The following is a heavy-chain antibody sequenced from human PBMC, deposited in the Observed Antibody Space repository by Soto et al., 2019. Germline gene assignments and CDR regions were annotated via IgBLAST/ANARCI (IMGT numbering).Heavy chain of an antibody. D-gene: IGHD3-10*01. CDR1: GGSISSGDYY. J-gene: IGHJ4*02. CDR2: IYYSGST. CDR3: ARGDDYYGSGSPGIDY. V-gene: IGHV4-30-4*01. Sequence: QVQLQESGPGLVKPSQTLSLTCTVSGGSISSGDYYWSWIRQPPGKGLEWIGYIYYSGSTYYNPSLKSRVTISVDTSKNQFSLKLSSVTAADTAVYYCARGDDYYGSGSPGIDYWGQGTLVTVSS.